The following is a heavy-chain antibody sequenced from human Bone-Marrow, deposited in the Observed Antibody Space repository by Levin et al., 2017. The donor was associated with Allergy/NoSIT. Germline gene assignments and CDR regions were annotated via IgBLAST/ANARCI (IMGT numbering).Heavy chain of an antibody. J-gene: IGHJ5*01. CDR3: VKDKTSGGGWYDWFDS. CDR1: GFTFDDYA. D-gene: IGHD6-19*01. Sequence: PGGSLRLSCAASGFTFDDYAMHWVRQAPGKGLEWVSGLGWNSVNIYYAESVKGRFTISRDNAKNSLYLQIDSLKTEDTALYYCVKDKTSGGGWYDWFDSWGQGTRVTVSS. V-gene: IGHV3-9*01. CDR2: LGWNSVNI.